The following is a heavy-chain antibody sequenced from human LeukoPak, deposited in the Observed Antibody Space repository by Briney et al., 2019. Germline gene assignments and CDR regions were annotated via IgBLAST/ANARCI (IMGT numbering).Heavy chain of an antibody. CDR2: IWYDRSNK. V-gene: IGHV3-33*08. CDR1: GFIFSSYA. J-gene: IGHJ3*02. CDR3: ARDSSGAFDI. Sequence: GGSLRLSCAASGFIFSSYAMNWVRQAPGKGLEWVAVIWYDRSNKYYADSVKGRFTISRDNSKYTLYLQMNSLRAEDTAVYYCARDSSGAFDIWGQGTMVTVSS.